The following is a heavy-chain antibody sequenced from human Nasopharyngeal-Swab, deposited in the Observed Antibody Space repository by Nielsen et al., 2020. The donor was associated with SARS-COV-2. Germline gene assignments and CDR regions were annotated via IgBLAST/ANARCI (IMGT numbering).Heavy chain of an antibody. Sequence: GESLKISCAASGFTFSSYAMNWVRQAPGKGLEWVSAISRTSSTYYADSVKGRFTVSRDNSKNTLYLQMNSLRAEDTAVYYCAKGTGVTYRAIDYWGQGTLVTASS. D-gene: IGHD3-10*01. J-gene: IGHJ4*02. V-gene: IGHV3-23*01. CDR1: GFTFSSYA. CDR2: ISRTSST. CDR3: AKGTGVTYRAIDY.